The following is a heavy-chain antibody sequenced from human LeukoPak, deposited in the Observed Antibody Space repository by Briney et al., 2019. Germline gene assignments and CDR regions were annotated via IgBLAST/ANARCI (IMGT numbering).Heavy chain of an antibody. J-gene: IGHJ5*02. V-gene: IGHV3-30*04. CDR1: GFTFSAYA. CDR2: ISYDGSVQ. Sequence: GGSLRLSCAASGFTFSAYALHWVRQAPGKGLEWVSVISYDGSVQHYRDSVQGRFTISRDNSKNTLYLQMNSLRAEDTAVYYCAKGLSMYYYGSGSFQSTPWGQGTLVTVSS. CDR3: AKGLSMYYYGSGSFQSTP. D-gene: IGHD3-10*01.